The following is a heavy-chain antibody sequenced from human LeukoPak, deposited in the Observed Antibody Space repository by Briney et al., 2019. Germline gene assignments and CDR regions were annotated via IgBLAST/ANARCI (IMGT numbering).Heavy chain of an antibody. Sequence: SETLSLTCTVSGGSISSGDYYWSWIRQPPGKGLEWIGYIYYSGSTYYNPSLKSRVTISVDMSKNQFSLKLSSVTAADTAVYYCARVHPYCGGDCYPNWFDPWGQGTLVTVSS. D-gene: IGHD2-21*02. CDR3: ARVHPYCGGDCYPNWFDP. J-gene: IGHJ5*02. CDR1: GGSISSGDYY. V-gene: IGHV4-30-4*01. CDR2: IYYSGST.